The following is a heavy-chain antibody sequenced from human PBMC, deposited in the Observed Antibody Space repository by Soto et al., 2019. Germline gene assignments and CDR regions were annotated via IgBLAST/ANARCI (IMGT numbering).Heavy chain of an antibody. CDR1: GFTFSSYG. J-gene: IGHJ4*02. D-gene: IGHD3-22*01. CDR3: AKATYYYDSSGYYALDY. V-gene: IGHV3-30*18. Sequence: PGGSLRLSCAASGFTFSSYGMHWVRQAPGKGLEWVAVISYDGSNKYYADSVKGRFTISRDNSKNTLYLQMNSLRAEDTAVYYCAKATYYYDSSGYYALDYWGQGTLVTVSS. CDR2: ISYDGSNK.